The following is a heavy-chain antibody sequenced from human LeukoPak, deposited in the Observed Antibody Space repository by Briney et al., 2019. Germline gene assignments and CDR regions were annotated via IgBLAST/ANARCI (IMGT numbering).Heavy chain of an antibody. CDR2: IIPIFGTA. D-gene: IGHD2-2*01. J-gene: IGHJ4*02. V-gene: IGHV1-69*13. CDR3: ARSGQGRECSTSCYHY. Sequence: SVKVSCKASGGTFSSYAISWVRQAPGQGVEWMGGIIPIFGTANYAQKFQGRVTITADESTSTAYMELSSLRSEDTAVYYCARSGQGRECSTSCYHYWGQGTLVTVSS. CDR1: GGTFSSYA.